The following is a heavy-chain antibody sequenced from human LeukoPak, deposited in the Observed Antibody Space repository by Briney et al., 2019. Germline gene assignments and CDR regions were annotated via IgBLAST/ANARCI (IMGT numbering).Heavy chain of an antibody. Sequence: GGSLRLSCAASGFTFSDYWMHWVRQAPGKGLVWVSHINADEDRAAYADSVKGRFTISRDNARNTLYLQMNSLRAEDTAVYYCARGTDFDYWGQGTLVTVSS. CDR2: INADEDRA. J-gene: IGHJ4*02. CDR1: GFTFSDYW. CDR3: ARGTDFDY. V-gene: IGHV3-74*01.